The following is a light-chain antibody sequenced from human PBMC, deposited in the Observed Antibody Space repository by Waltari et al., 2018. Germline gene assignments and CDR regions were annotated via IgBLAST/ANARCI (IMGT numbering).Light chain of an antibody. CDR3: MQARQTPNT. CDR1: QSLLHSNGNNY. V-gene: IGKV2-28*01. Sequence: DIVMTQSPLSLSVTLGEPASISCRSSQSLLHSNGNNYLVWYLQKPGHSPQVLIYLGSNRASGVPDMFSGSGSGTDFTLGISRVEAEDVGVYYCMQARQTPNTFGQGTKLEIE. CDR2: LGS. J-gene: IGKJ2*01.